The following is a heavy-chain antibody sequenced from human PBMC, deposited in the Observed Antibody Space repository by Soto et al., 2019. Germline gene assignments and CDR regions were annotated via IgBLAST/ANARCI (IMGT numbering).Heavy chain of an antibody. CDR1: GGTFSNYV. Sequence: QVQLVQSGTEVKKPGSSAKVSCKASGGTFSNYVISWVRQAPGQGLEWMGGIIPLFGTTDYAKKFQGRIANTADESTTTVYMDVSSLRFEDTAVYFCAIDVGSGEWAVVWGQGTTVIVSS. V-gene: IGHV1-69*01. D-gene: IGHD3-10*01. J-gene: IGHJ6*02. CDR3: AIDVGSGEWAVV. CDR2: IIPLFGTT.